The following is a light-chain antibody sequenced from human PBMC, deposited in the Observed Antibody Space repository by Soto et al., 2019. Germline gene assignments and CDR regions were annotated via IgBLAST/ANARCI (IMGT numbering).Light chain of an antibody. CDR1: QSVSSN. V-gene: IGKV3-15*01. Sequence: IVVAQSPVTLSVSPGERVSLSCRASQSVSSNLAWYQQKPGQAPSLLIYGAFTRATGIPARFSGTGSGTEFTLTISSLQSEDFALYYCQQYNDWPLTFGQGTMVDI. CDR2: GAF. J-gene: IGKJ1*01. CDR3: QQYNDWPLT.